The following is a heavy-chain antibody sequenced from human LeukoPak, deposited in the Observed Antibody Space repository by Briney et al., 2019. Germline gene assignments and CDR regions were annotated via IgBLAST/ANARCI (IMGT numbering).Heavy chain of an antibody. CDR2: ISSSGSGGNT. CDR3: AREPTYYDYVWGSYRYSWFDP. Sequence: GRSLRLSCAVSGFTFSRYGMHWVRQAPGKGLEWVSGISSSGSGGNTYYADSVKGRFTISRDNAKNSLYLQMNSLRAEDTAVYYCAREPTYYDYVWGSYRYSWFDPWGQGTLVTVSS. D-gene: IGHD3-16*02. J-gene: IGHJ5*02. CDR1: GFTFSRYG. V-gene: IGHV3-21*04.